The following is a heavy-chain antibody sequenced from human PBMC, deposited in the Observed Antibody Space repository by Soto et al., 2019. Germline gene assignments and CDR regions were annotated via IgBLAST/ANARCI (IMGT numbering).Heavy chain of an antibody. D-gene: IGHD2-15*01. J-gene: IGHJ3*02. CDR2: ISSNGGST. CDR3: ARDRDCSGGSCYSGAFDI. V-gene: IGHV3-64*01. CDR1: GFTFSSYA. Sequence: GSLRLSCAASGFTFSSYAMRWVRQAPGKGLEYVSAISSNGGSTYYANSVKGRFTISRDNSKNTLYLQMGSLRAEDMAVYYCARDRDCSGGSCYSGAFDIWGQGTMVTVSS.